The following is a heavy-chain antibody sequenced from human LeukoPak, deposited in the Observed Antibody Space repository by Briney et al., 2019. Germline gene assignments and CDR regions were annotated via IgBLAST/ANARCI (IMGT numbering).Heavy chain of an antibody. J-gene: IGHJ4*02. CDR1: GYTFNDYY. CDR2: INPNSGGT. CDR3: AVYYYGSGSYPYFDY. D-gene: IGHD3-10*01. Sequence: ASVTVSCKASGYTFNDYYMHWVRQAPGQGPEWMGWINPNSGGTNYAQKFQGRVTMTRDTSISTAYMELSRLRSDDMAVYYCAVYYYGSGSYPYFDYWGQGTLVTVSS. V-gene: IGHV1-2*02.